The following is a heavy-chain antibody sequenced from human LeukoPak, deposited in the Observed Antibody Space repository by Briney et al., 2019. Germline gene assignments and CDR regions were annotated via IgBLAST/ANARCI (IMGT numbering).Heavy chain of an antibody. CDR1: GYTFTGYY. CDR2: INPNSGGT. J-gene: IGHJ5*01. V-gene: IGHV1-2*02. CDR3: ARDRVGYSSGWFDY. D-gene: IGHD6-19*01. Sequence: ASVKVSCTASGYTFTGYYMHWVRQAPGQGLGRMGWINPNSGGTNYAQKFQGRDNMPRDTSISTAYMEVSRLTSDDTAVYYCARDRVGYSSGWFDYWGQGTLVTVSS.